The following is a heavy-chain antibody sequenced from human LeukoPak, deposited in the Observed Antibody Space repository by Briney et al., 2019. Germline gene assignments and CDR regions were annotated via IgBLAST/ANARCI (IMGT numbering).Heavy chain of an antibody. CDR1: GGSISSYY. CDR2: IYSSGST. D-gene: IGHD5-12*01. J-gene: IGHJ4*02. Sequence: SETLSLTCTVSGGSISSYYWSWIRQPAGKGLECIARIYSSGSTYYNPSLKSRVTMSVDSSKNQFSLKLSSVTAADTAVYYCARDLLENGYASSIAYWGQGTLVTVSS. CDR3: ARDLLENGYASSIAY. V-gene: IGHV4-4*07.